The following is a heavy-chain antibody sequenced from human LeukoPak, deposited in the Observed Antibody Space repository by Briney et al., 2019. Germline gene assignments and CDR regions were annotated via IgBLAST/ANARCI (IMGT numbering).Heavy chain of an antibody. CDR3: ARRAAAYNWFDP. Sequence: SETLSLTCTVSGGSISDYYWSWIRQSPGKGLEWMGNIYSSGNIDYNPSHKSRVTISVDTSKNQFSLKLSSVTAADTAVYYCARRAAAYNWFDPWGQGTLVTVSS. D-gene: IGHD6-13*01. CDR1: GGSISDYY. CDR2: IYSSGNI. V-gene: IGHV4-4*09. J-gene: IGHJ5*02.